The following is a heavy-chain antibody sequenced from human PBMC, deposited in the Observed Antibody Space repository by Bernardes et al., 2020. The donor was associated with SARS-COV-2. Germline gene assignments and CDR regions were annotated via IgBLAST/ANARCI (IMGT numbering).Heavy chain of an antibody. CDR2: FYYSGST. J-gene: IGHJ5*02. V-gene: IGHV4-59*01. D-gene: IGHD1-26*01. CDR3: ASSPRGSYYGFLLGWFDP. Sequence: SETLSLTCTVSGGSISSYYWSWIRQPPGKGLEWIGYFYYSGSTNYNPSLKSRVTISVDTSKNQFSLKLSSVTAADTAVYYCASSPRGSYYGFLLGWFDPWGQGTLVTVSS. CDR1: GGSISSYY.